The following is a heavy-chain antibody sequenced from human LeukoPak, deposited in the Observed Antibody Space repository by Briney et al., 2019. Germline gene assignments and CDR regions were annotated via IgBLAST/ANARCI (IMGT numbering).Heavy chain of an antibody. Sequence: SETLSLTCTVSGGSISSYYWNWVRQPPGKGLQWIGSVYYSGSTYYNPSLQSRVTISVDTSKNHFSLKLSSVTAADTAVYYCARDSPDCGSTTCYKDWFDPWGQGTLVTVSS. CDR2: VYYSGST. CDR3: ARDSPDCGSTTCYKDWFDP. CDR1: GGSISSYY. D-gene: IGHD2-2*02. J-gene: IGHJ5*02. V-gene: IGHV4-59*12.